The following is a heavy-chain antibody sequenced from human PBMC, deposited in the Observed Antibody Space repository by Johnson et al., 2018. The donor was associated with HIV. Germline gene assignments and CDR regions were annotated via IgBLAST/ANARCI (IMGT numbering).Heavy chain of an antibody. D-gene: IGHD1-26*01. CDR3: ARVRVGAFDI. CDR1: GFTFSSYA. V-gene: IGHV3-66*01. Sequence: EVQLVESGGGLVQPGGSLRLSCAASGFTFSSYAMHWVRQAPGKGLEWVAVIYSGGSTYYADSVKGRFTISRDNSKNTLYLQLSSLRAEETAMYYCARVRVGAFDIWGQGTMVTVSS. CDR2: IYSGGST. J-gene: IGHJ3*02.